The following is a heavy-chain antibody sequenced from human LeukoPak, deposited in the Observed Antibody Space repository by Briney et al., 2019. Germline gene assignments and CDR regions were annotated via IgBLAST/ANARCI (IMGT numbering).Heavy chain of an antibody. Sequence: GGSLRLSCAASGFTFSSYGMHWVRQAPGKGLEWVAFIRYDGSNKYYADSVKGRFTISRDNAKNTLYLQMNSLRAEDTAVYYCARVHRWGSYDYFDYWGQGTLVTVSS. CDR3: ARVHRWGSYDYFDY. J-gene: IGHJ4*02. D-gene: IGHD5-24*01. CDR1: GFTFSSYG. CDR2: IRYDGSNK. V-gene: IGHV3-30*02.